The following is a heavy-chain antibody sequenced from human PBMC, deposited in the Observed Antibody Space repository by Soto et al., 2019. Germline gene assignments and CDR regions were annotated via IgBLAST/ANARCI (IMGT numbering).Heavy chain of an antibody. V-gene: IGHV1-8*01. Sequence: ASVKVSCKASGYAFTSYDIYWVRQATGQGLEWMGWMNPNTGNSGYAQKFQGRVTMTSDTSISTAHMELSSLRSEDTAVYYCARRAETNGWNGFGADKYYFDFWGQGTLVTVSS. CDR3: ARRAETNGWNGFGADKYYFDF. D-gene: IGHD1-1*01. CDR2: MNPNTGNS. CDR1: GYAFTSYD. J-gene: IGHJ4*02.